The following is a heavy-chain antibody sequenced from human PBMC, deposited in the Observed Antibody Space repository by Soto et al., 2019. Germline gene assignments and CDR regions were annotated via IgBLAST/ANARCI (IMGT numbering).Heavy chain of an antibody. V-gene: IGHV3-23*01. CDR3: VRIGYRSSWYEVDY. D-gene: IGHD6-13*01. CDR2: ISDSGGRI. Sequence: GGSLRLSCAASGFTFSNSAMSWVRQAPGKGLEWVSGISDSGGRINYADSVKGRFTISRDNSKHTVHLQISSLRAEDTAVYYCVRIGYRSSWYEVDYWGQGTQVTVSS. CDR1: GFTFSNSA. J-gene: IGHJ4*02.